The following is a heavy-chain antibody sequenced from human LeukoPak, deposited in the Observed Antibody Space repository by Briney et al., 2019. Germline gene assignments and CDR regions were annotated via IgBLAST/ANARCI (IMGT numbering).Heavy chain of an antibody. CDR3: ATSGTMVAGTDFDY. Sequence: PGGSLRLSCAASELTVSSNYMSWVRQPPGKGLEWVSVIYSGGSTYYAKSVKGRFTISRDNSKNTLYLQMNSLRAEDTAVYYCATSGTMVAGTDFDYWGQGTLVTVST. CDR1: ELTVSSNY. V-gene: IGHV3-53*01. CDR2: IYSGGST. J-gene: IGHJ4*02. D-gene: IGHD6-19*01.